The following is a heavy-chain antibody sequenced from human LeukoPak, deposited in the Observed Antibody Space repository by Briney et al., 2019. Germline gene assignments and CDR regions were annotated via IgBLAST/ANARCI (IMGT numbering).Heavy chain of an antibody. D-gene: IGHD6-6*01. CDR3: ARDRPRRTPIAARPPT. CDR1: GFTFSSYA. Sequence: PGRSLRLSCAASGFTFSSYAMHWVRQAPGKGLEWVAVISYDGSNKYYADSVKGRFTISRDNSKNTLYLQMNSLRAEDTAVYYCARDRPRRTPIAARPPTWGQGTLVTASS. J-gene: IGHJ5*02. V-gene: IGHV3-30-3*01. CDR2: ISYDGSNK.